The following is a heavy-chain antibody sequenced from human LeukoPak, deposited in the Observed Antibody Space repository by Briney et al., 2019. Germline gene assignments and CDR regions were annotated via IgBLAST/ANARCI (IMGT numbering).Heavy chain of an antibody. CDR2: IYYSGST. CDR1: GGSISSSSYY. V-gene: IGHV4-39*07. D-gene: IGHD2-8*01. CDR3: ARDRYGTKKARWFDP. J-gene: IGHJ5*02. Sequence: SETLSLTCTVSGGSISSSSYYWGWIRQPPGKGLEWIGSIYYSGSTYYNPSLKSRVTISVDTSKNQFSLKLSSVTAADTAVYYCARDRYGTKKARWFDPWGQGTLVTVSS.